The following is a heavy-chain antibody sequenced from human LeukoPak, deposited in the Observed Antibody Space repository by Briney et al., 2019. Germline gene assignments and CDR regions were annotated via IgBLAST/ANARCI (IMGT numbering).Heavy chain of an antibody. CDR1: GDSITSSDHY. V-gene: IGHV4-39*01. CDR3: ARHLYYSASAFWYIDL. Sequence: PSETLSLTCTLSGDSITSSDHYRVWIRQSPRKGLEWIGSVSHSGNTYYKSSLKSRVTVSLDTSKNEFSLILTSVTAADTAQYYCARHLYYSASAFWYIDLWGRGTLVIVSP. J-gene: IGHJ2*01. CDR2: VSHSGNT. D-gene: IGHD3-10*01.